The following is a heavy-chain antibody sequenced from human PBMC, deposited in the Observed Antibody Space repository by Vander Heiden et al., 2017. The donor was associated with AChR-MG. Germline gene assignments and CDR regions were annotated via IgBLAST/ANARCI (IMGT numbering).Heavy chain of an antibody. CDR3: AKVPPRYRCGVVIAAVDY. J-gene: IGHJ4*02. D-gene: IGHD3-3*01. CDR2: IRYDGSNK. Sequence: QVQLVASGGGVVQPGGSLRLSCAASGFTFSSYGMHWVRQAPGKGLELVAFIRYDGSNKYYADSVKGRVTISRDNSKNTLYLQMNSLRAEETAVYYCAKVPPRYRCGVVIAAVDYWGQGTLVTVSS. CDR1: GFTFSSYG. V-gene: IGHV3-30*02.